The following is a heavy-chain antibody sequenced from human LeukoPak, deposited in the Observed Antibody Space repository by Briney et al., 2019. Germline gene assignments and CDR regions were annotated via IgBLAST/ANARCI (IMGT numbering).Heavy chain of an antibody. J-gene: IGHJ4*02. D-gene: IGHD5-18*01. CDR3: ARVGVRGSYGLDY. V-gene: IGHV3-74*01. CDR2: INSDVSST. CDR1: GFTFSRYW. Sequence: TGGSLRLSCAASGFTFSRYWMHWVRQAPGKGLVWVSRINSDVSSTSYADSVKGRFTISRDNAKNTLYLQMKSLRAEDTAVYYCARVGVRGSYGLDYWGQGTLVTVSS.